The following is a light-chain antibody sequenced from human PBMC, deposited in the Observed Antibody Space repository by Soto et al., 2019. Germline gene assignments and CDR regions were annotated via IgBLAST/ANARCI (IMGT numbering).Light chain of an antibody. CDR3: QQYNNWPPDRT. CDR2: GAS. V-gene: IGKV3-15*01. J-gene: IGKJ1*01. CDR1: QSVGSN. Sequence: EIVMTQSPATLSASAGERATLSCRASQSVGSNLAWYQQKPGQAPRLLIYGASTRATGIPARFSGSGSGTEFTLTISSLQSEDFAIYFCQQYNNWPPDRTFGQGTKVEIK.